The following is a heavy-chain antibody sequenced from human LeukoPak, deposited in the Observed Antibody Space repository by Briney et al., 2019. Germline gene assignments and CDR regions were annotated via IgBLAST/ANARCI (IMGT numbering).Heavy chain of an antibody. CDR1: GGSVSSSSYY. D-gene: IGHD3-10*01. CDR2: MYFSGST. V-gene: IGHV4-39*01. Sequence: PSETLSLTCTVSGGSVSSSSYYWGWIRQPPGKGLEWIGSMYFSGSTYYNPSLKSRVTISVDTSKNQFSLQLTSVTAADTAVYYCARHSPIKLYYYYYMDVWGKGTTVIVSS. J-gene: IGHJ6*03. CDR3: ARHSPIKLYYYYYMDV.